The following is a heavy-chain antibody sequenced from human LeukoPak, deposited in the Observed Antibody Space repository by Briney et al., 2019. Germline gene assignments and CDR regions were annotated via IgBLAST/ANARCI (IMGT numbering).Heavy chain of an antibody. J-gene: IGHJ4*02. V-gene: IGHV1-46*01. D-gene: IGHD2-15*01. Sequence: ASVKVSCMASGYTFTSYYMHWVRQAPGQGLEWMGIINPSGGSTSYAQKFQGRVTMTRDTSTSTVYMELSSLRSEDTAVYYCAREVFSGVFDYWGQGTLVTVSS. CDR3: AREVFSGVFDY. CDR2: INPSGGST. CDR1: GYTFTSYY.